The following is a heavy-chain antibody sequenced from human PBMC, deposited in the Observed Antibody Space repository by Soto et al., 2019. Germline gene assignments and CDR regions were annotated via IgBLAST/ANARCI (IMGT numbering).Heavy chain of an antibody. CDR1: GFTLSSYW. CDR3: ARAGQKRNGMDV. CDR2: INSDGSST. Sequence: EVQLVESGGGLVQPGGSLSLSCAASGFTLSSYWMHWVRQAPGKGLVWVSRINSDGSSTSYADSVKGRFTISRDNAKNTLYLQMNSLRAEDTAVYYCARAGQKRNGMDVWGQGTTVTVSS. J-gene: IGHJ6*02. D-gene: IGHD3-10*01. V-gene: IGHV3-74*01.